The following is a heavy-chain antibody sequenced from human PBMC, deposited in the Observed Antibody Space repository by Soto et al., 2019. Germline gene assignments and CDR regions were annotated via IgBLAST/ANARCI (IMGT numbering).Heavy chain of an antibody. D-gene: IGHD3-3*01. CDR2: IWYDGSNK. J-gene: IGHJ6*02. CDR1: GFTFSSYG. Sequence: TGGSLRLSCAASGFTFSSYGMHWVRQAPGKGLEWVAVIWYDGSNKYYADSVKGRFTISRDNSKNTLYLQMNSLRAEDTAVYYCARDEGILEWLLPPYYYYYGMDVWGQGTTVTVSS. V-gene: IGHV3-33*01. CDR3: ARDEGILEWLLPPYYYYYGMDV.